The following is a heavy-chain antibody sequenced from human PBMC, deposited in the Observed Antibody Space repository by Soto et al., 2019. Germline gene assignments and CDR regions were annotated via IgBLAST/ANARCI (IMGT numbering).Heavy chain of an antibody. CDR3: ARGDCSGGRCYSFDY. CDR1: GFTFSSYS. Sequence: EVQLVESGGGLVQPGGSLRLSCAASGFTFSSYSMNWVRQAPGKGLEWVSYISSSSSTIYYADSVKGRFTISRDNAKNSLYLQMNSLRAEDTAVYYCARGDCSGGRCYSFDYWGQGTLVTVSS. J-gene: IGHJ4*02. D-gene: IGHD2-15*01. CDR2: ISSSSSTI. V-gene: IGHV3-48*01.